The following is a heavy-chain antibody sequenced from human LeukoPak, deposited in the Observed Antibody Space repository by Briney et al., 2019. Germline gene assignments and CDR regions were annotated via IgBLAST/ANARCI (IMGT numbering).Heavy chain of an antibody. CDR2: IYYSGST. V-gene: IGHV4-59*01. Sequence: ASETLSLTCTVSGGSISSYYWSWIRQPPGKGLEWIGYIYYSGSTNYNPSLKSRVTISVDTSKNQFSLKLSSVTAADTTVYYCARGFWSGYPSGRFDYWGQGTLVTVSS. J-gene: IGHJ4*02. CDR1: GGSISSYY. D-gene: IGHD3-3*01. CDR3: ARGFWSGYPSGRFDY.